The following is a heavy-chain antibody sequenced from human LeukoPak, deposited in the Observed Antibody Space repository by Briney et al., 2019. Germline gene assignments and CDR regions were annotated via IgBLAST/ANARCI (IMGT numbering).Heavy chain of an antibody. Sequence: ASVKVSCKASGYTFTGYGISWVRQAPGQGLEWMGWINAGNGNTKYSQEFQGRVTITRDTSASTAYMELSSLRSEDMAVYYCARGATYLGGGYYYYYMDVWGKGTTVTVSS. CDR1: GYTFTGYG. D-gene: IGHD7-27*01. CDR3: ARGATYLGGGYYYYYMDV. V-gene: IGHV1-3*03. J-gene: IGHJ6*03. CDR2: INAGNGNT.